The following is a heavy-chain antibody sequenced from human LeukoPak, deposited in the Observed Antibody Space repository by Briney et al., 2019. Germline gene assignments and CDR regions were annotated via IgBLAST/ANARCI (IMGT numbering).Heavy chain of an antibody. V-gene: IGHV3-64D*09. Sequence: GGSLRLSCSASGFTFSTYPMYWVRQTPGKGLQYVSGISTDGRNIYYADSVKGRFTISRDNSKNTLYLQTSSLRAEDTAVYYCVKAYRSGWSAFDIWGQGTMVTVSS. CDR1: GFTFSTYP. CDR2: ISTDGRNI. J-gene: IGHJ3*02. D-gene: IGHD6-19*01. CDR3: VKAYRSGWSAFDI.